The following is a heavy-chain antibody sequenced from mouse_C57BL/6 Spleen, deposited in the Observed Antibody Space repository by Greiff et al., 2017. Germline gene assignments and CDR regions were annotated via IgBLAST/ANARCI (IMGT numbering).Heavy chain of an antibody. CDR3: AREVYYGSSSFAY. Sequence: QVHVKQSGAELVRPGTSVKVSCKASGYAFTNYLIEWVKQRPGQGLEWIGVINPGSGGTNYNEKFKGKATLTADKSSSTAYMQLSSLTSEDSAVYFCAREVYYGSSSFAYWGQGTLVTVSA. CDR2: INPGSGGT. V-gene: IGHV1-54*01. D-gene: IGHD1-1*01. J-gene: IGHJ3*01. CDR1: GYAFTNYL.